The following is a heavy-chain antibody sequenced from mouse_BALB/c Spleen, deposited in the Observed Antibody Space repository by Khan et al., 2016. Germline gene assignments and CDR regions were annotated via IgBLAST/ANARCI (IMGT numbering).Heavy chain of an antibody. CDR3: ARSLDLWDY. Sequence: QIQLVQSGPELKKPGETVKISCKASGYTFTNYGMNWVKQAPGKGLKWMGWINTYTGEPTYADDFKGRFAFSLETSVSTAYLQINNLKNEDTATYFCARSLDLWDYWCQGTSVTVSS. CDR1: GYTFTNYG. CDR2: INTYTGEP. V-gene: IGHV9-3-1*01. J-gene: IGHJ4*01.